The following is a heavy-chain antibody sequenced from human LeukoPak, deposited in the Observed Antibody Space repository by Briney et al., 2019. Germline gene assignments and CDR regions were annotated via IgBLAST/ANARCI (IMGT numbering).Heavy chain of an antibody. V-gene: IGHV1-69*01. CDR2: IIPIFGTA. D-gene: IGHD3-22*01. J-gene: IGHJ6*02. CDR1: GGTFSSYA. Sequence: SVKVSCTASGGTFSSYAISWVRQAPGQGLEWMGGIIPIFGTANYAQKFQGRVTITADESTSTAYMELSSLRSEDTAVYYRARDLRYYDSSGSTGYYYGMDVWGQGTTVTVSS. CDR3: ARDLRYYDSSGSTGYYYGMDV.